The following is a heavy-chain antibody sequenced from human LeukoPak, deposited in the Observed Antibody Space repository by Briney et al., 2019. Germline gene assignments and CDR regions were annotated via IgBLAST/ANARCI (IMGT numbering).Heavy chain of an antibody. V-gene: IGHV3-48*01. CDR2: ISPSSGNI. Sequence: GGSLRLSCVASGFPLSSYSINWIRQAPGKGLEWVSYISPSSGNIYYLDSVQGRFTVSRDNDRNSLSLQIDSPTAEDTAVYFCVRVKGTYFDYWGQGALVTVSS. D-gene: IGHD1-1*01. CDR1: GFPLSSYS. J-gene: IGHJ4*02. CDR3: VRVKGTYFDY.